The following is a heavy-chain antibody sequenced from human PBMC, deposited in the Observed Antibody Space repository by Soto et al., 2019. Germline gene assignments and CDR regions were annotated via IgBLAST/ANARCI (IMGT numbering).Heavy chain of an antibody. Sequence: ASVKVSCKASGYTFTSYGISWVRQAPGQGLEWMGGIIPIFGTANYAQKFQGRVTITADESTSTAYMELSSLRSEDTAVYYCAREVRGVLDYWGQGTLVTVSS. CDR3: AREVRGVLDY. CDR1: GYTFTSYG. CDR2: IIPIFGTA. V-gene: IGHV1-69*13. D-gene: IGHD3-10*01. J-gene: IGHJ4*02.